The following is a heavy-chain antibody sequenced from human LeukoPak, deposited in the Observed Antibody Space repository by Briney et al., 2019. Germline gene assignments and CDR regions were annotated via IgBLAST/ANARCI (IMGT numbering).Heavy chain of an antibody. CDR3: TTYYYGSGPHYYYYYMDV. CDR2: IRSKAYGGTT. J-gene: IGHJ6*03. CDR1: GFTFGDYA. Sequence: GRSLRLSCTASGFTFGDYAMSWVRQAPGKGLEWVGFIRSKAYGGTTEYAVCVRGRFTISRDDSKSIAYLQMNSLKTEDTAVYYCTTYYYGSGPHYYYYYMDVWGKETTVTVSS. D-gene: IGHD3-10*01. V-gene: IGHV3-49*04.